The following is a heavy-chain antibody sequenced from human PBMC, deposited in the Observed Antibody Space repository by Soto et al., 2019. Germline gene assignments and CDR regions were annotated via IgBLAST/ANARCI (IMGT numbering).Heavy chain of an antibody. CDR1: GGSVSSGVFS. CDR3: ARGHYSYAMDV. Sequence: QLKLQESGSGVVKPSQTLSLTCAVSGGSVSSGVFSWNWIRQPPGQGLEWIGYISHGGSPHYTPSLRGRVNISVDRSTTVISLNLTSMAPAQTAVYFCARGHYSYAMDVWGQGTTVTVYS. V-gene: IGHV4-30-2*01. CDR2: ISHGGSP. J-gene: IGHJ6*02.